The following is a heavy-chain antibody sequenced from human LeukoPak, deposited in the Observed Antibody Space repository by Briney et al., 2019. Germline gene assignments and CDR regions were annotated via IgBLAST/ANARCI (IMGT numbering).Heavy chain of an antibody. D-gene: IGHD1-26*01. CDR2: INHSGST. Sequence: SETLSLTCAVYGGPFSAYYWSWIRQPPGKGLEWIGEINHSGSTNYNPSFKSRVTISVDTSKNQFSLNLNSVTAADTAVYYCATLYSGNYPLDYWGQGTLVTVSS. CDR1: GGPFSAYY. CDR3: ATLYSGNYPLDY. J-gene: IGHJ4*02. V-gene: IGHV4-34*01.